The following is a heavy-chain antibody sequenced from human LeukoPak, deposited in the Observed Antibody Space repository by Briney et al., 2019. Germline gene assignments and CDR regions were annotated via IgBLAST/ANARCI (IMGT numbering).Heavy chain of an antibody. CDR3: ARYTYKHDC. D-gene: IGHD5-24*01. J-gene: IGHJ4*02. V-gene: IGHV3-7*01. Sequence: GGSQRLSCAASGFTFSHYWMTWVRQAPGKGLEWVANVKEDGSQKTYVDSVKGRFTISRDNAKNSLFLQMNNVRADDTAVYYCARYTYKHDCWGQGTLVTVSS. CDR1: GFTFSHYW. CDR2: VKEDGSQK.